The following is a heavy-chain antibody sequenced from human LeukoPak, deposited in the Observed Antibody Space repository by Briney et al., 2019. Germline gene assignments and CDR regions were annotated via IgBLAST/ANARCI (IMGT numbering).Heavy chain of an antibody. CDR3: ARGTAVAGIYYYGMDV. V-gene: IGHV4-4*07. CDR1: GGSISCYY. J-gene: IGHJ6*02. D-gene: IGHD6-19*01. CDR2: IYTSGST. Sequence: SETLSLTCTVSGGSISCYYWSWIRQPAGKGLEWIGRIYTSGSTNYNPSLKSRVTMSVDTSKNQFSLKLSSVTAADTAVYYCARGTAVAGIYYYGMDVWGQGTTVTVSS.